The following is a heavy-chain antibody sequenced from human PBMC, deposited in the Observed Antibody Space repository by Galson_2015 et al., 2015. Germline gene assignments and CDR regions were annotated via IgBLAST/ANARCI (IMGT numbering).Heavy chain of an antibody. CDR2: IKGGDGNT. J-gene: IGHJ4*02. Sequence: SVKVSCKASGYTFTRHAIHWVRQAPGRRLEWMGWIKGGDGNTKSSQNFQGRVTITRDTSASTAYMDLSSLRPEDTAVYYCASHPWGNWHFEYWGQGTLVTVSS. CDR3: ASHPWGNWHFEY. V-gene: IGHV1-3*01. CDR1: GYTFTRHA. D-gene: IGHD3-16*01.